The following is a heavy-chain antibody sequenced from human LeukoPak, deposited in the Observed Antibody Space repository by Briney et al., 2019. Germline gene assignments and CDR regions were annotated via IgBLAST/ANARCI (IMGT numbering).Heavy chain of an antibody. J-gene: IGHJ5*02. D-gene: IGHD2-15*01. CDR3: AAQRLCSSGRCSSWFDP. CDR1: GVRMSNYY. CDR2: IYYTGII. V-gene: IGHV4-59*08. Sequence: PSETLPLTCTVSGVRMSNYYWNWIRQAPGKGPEWIGYIYYTGIINYNPSLRSRLTISVDTSKSQFSMQLSSVTAADTAVYYCAAQRLCSSGRCSSWFDPWGQGTLVTVSS.